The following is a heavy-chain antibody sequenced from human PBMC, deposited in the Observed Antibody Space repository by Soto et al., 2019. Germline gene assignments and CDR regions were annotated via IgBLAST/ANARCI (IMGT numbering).Heavy chain of an antibody. J-gene: IGHJ4*02. CDR2: ISAYSGKT. D-gene: IGHD3-16*01. CDR1: GYTFTTYG. Sequence: ASVKVSCKTSGYTFTTYGISWGRQAPGQGLEWVGWISAYSGKTHYAQKFQGKVTMTTDTSTNTAYLELRSLRSDDTAVYYCARDPYLGDHQYWGQGTLVTVSS. V-gene: IGHV1-18*01. CDR3: ARDPYLGDHQY.